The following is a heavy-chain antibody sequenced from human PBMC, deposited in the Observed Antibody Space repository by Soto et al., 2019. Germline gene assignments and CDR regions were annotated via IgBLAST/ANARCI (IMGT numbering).Heavy chain of an antibody. Sequence: ASVNVSCPASGYTFTSYGISWVRQAPGQGLEWMGWISAYNGNTNYAQKLQGRVTMTTDTSTSTAYMELRSLRSDDTAVYYCARVALVLRYFDWCAHGDLGQGTLVT. V-gene: IGHV1-18*04. D-gene: IGHD3-9*01. CDR3: ARVALVLRYFDWCAHGD. CDR2: ISAYNGNT. CDR1: GYTFTSYG. J-gene: IGHJ4*02.